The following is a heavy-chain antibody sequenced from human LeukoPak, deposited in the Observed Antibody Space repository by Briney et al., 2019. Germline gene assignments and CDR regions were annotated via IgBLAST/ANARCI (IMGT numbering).Heavy chain of an antibody. J-gene: IGHJ1*01. D-gene: IGHD4-17*01. Sequence: SQTLSLTCAVSGGSISSGGYSWSWIRQPPGKGLEWIGYIYHSGSTYYNPSLKSRVTISVDRSKNQFSLKLSSVTAADTAVYYCARGDYGDEYFQHWGQGTLVTVSS. CDR2: IYHSGST. V-gene: IGHV4-30-2*01. CDR3: ARGDYGDEYFQH. CDR1: GGSISSGGYS.